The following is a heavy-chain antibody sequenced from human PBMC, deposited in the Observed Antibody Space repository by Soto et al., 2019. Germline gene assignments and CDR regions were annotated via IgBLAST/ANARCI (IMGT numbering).Heavy chain of an antibody. V-gene: IGHV3-23*01. D-gene: IGHD3-16*02. CDR1: GFTFSSYA. CDR3: AKDCPAVISGPYCFDS. CDR2: ISGGGST. Sequence: GGSLRLSCAASGFTFSSYAMSWVRQAPGKGLEWVSAISGGGSTYYADSVKGRFTISRDNSKNTVYLQMNSLRAEDTALYYCAKDCPAVISGPYCFDSWGQGTLVTVSS. J-gene: IGHJ4*02.